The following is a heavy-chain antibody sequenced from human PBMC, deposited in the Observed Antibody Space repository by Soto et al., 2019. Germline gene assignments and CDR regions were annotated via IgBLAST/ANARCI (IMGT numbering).Heavy chain of an antibody. D-gene: IGHD1-26*01. CDR3: ARDRDVGASMEVYWFDP. V-gene: IGHV1-69*01. J-gene: IGHJ5*02. CDR2: IIPIFGKS. Sequence: QVQLVQSGAEVKKPGSSVKVACKASGGTFSTYGISWVRQAPGQGLEWLGGIIPIFGKSSYAQKFQDRVTITADESTSTAYMERSSLRSEDTAVYYCARDRDVGASMEVYWFDPWGQGTLVTVSS. CDR1: GGTFSTYG.